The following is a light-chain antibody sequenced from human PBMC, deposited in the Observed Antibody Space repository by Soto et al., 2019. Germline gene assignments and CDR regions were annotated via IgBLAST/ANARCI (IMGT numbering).Light chain of an antibody. V-gene: IGKV1-6*01. Sequence: AIQLTQSPSSLSASVGDRVTISCRVSKAIRTVLGWYQQKTGKVPKLLIYPASTSRSRVPPRFSGSGSGRDFTLPISGLQPEDFATSYCQQSYSTPPITFGQGTRLEN. J-gene: IGKJ5*01. CDR3: QQSYSTPPIT. CDR1: KAIRTV. CDR2: PAS.